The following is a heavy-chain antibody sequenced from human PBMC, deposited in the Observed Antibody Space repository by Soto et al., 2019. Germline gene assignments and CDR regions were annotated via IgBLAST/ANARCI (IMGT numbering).Heavy chain of an antibody. CDR2: ISWDGGTT. Sequence: EVQLVESGGGVARPGGSLRLSCAASGFTFEDHGMSWVRQAPGKGLEWLSDISWDGGTTVYADSVKGRFTVSRNNAKSSLYLQMNSLKPGDTAFYHCARRSGDQQVCDFWGQGTLGTVSS. CDR3: ARRSGDQQVCDF. J-gene: IGHJ4*02. V-gene: IGHV3-20*01. D-gene: IGHD3-10*01. CDR1: GFTFEDHG.